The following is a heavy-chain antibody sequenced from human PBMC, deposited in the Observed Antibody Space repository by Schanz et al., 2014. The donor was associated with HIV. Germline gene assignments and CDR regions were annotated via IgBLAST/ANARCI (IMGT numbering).Heavy chain of an antibody. CDR3: VRGSNMHSGDRWESHFYYYFGMDV. V-gene: IGHV1-8*02. CDR2: MNPESGNT. Sequence: QVQLVQSGAEVKKPGASVKVSCKASGYTFTNYFIHWVRQAPGQGLEWMGWMNPESGNTGIAEQFLGRLSLTRLTSTGTAYMYLDSLRSEDTAVYYCVRGSNMHSGDRWESHFYYYFGMDVWGQGTTVIVSS. CDR1: GYTFTNYF. D-gene: IGHD1-26*01. J-gene: IGHJ6*02.